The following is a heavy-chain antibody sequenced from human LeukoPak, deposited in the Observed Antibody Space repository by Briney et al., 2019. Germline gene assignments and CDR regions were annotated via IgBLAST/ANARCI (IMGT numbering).Heavy chain of an antibody. CDR1: GGSFSGYY. V-gene: IGHV4-34*01. D-gene: IGHD6-13*01. CDR3: ARGSSWLYYYYYMDV. Sequence: SETLSLTCAVYGGSFSGYYWSWIRQPPGKGLEWIGEINHSGSTNYNPSLKSRVTISVDTSKNQFSLQPNSVTPEDTAVYYCARGSSWLYYYYYMDVWGKGTTVTISS. CDR2: INHSGST. J-gene: IGHJ6*03.